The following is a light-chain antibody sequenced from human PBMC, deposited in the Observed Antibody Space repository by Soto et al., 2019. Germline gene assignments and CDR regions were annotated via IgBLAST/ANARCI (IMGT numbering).Light chain of an antibody. V-gene: IGLV2-8*01. Sequence: QSVLTQPPSASGSPGHSVTISCTGTSSDVGGYNYVSWYQQHPGKAPKVMIYEVNKRPSGVPDRFSGSKSGNTASLTVSGLQAEDEADYYCSSYADSNIVVFGGGTKLTVL. CDR3: SSYADSNIVV. CDR1: SSDVGGYNY. CDR2: EVN. J-gene: IGLJ2*01.